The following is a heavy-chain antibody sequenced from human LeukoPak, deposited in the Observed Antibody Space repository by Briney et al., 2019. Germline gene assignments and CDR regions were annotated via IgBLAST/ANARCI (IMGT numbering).Heavy chain of an antibody. V-gene: IGHV4-39*02. D-gene: IGHD3-10*01. Sequence: SETLSLTCTVSGGSISSSSYYWGWIRQPPGKGLEWIGSIYYSGSTYYNPSLKSRVTISVDTSKNQFSLKLSSVTAADTAVYYCARDSITLVRGVFHAFDIWGQGTMVTVSS. CDR1: GGSISSSSYY. CDR3: ARDSITLVRGVFHAFDI. J-gene: IGHJ3*02. CDR2: IYYSGST.